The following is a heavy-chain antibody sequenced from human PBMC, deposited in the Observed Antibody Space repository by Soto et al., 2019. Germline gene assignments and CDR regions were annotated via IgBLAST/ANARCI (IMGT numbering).Heavy chain of an antibody. CDR3: TRDGYSSGWYNYYGMDV. CDR1: GFTFGDYA. V-gene: IGHV3-49*04. Sequence: PGGSLRLSCTASGFTFGDYAMSWVRQAPGKGLEWVGFIRSKAYGGTTEYAASVKGRFTISRDDSKSIAYLQMNSLKTEDTAVYYCTRDGYSSGWYNYYGMDVWGQGTTVTVSS. J-gene: IGHJ6*02. CDR2: IRSKAYGGTT. D-gene: IGHD6-19*01.